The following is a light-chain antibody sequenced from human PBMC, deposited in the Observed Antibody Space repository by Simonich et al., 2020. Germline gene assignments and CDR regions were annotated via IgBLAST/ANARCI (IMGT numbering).Light chain of an antibody. V-gene: IGKV2-30*02. J-gene: IGKJ3*01. CDR2: KVS. CDR3: MQGIHLPFT. CDR1: QSLVHSDGNTY. Sequence: DVVMTQSPLSLPVTLGQPASISCRSSQSLVHSDGNTYLNWFQQRPDQSPRRLIYKVSNRDSRVPDRFSGSGSGTDFTLKISRVEAEDVGVYYCMQGIHLPFTFGPGTKVDIK.